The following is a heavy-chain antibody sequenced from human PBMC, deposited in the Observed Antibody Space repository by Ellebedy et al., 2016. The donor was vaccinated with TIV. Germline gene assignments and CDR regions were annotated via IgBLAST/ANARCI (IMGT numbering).Heavy chain of an antibody. CDR2: VYPGDSDI. D-gene: IGHD2-15*01. CDR1: GYNFLGYW. CDR3: ARRKFEKLDAYDV. V-gene: IGHV5-51*01. J-gene: IGHJ3*01. Sequence: GGSLRLXCRASGYNFLGYWVAWVRQMPGKGLEWMGMVYPGDSDIRYSPSFRGQVSISADKSISTAYLQWNTLKASDTGIYYCARRKFEKLDAYDVWGQGTMVTVSS.